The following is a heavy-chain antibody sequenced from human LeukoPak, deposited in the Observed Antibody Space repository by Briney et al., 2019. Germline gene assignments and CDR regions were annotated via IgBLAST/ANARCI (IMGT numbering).Heavy chain of an antibody. CDR2: IKQDGSEK. Sequence: PGGSLRLSCAASGFTFSSYWMSWVRQAPGKGLEWVANIKQDGSEKYYVDSVKGRFTISRDNAKNSLYLQMNSLRAEDTAVYYCARDHPDCRGTSCLLFDCWGQGTLVTVSS. D-gene: IGHD2-2*01. J-gene: IGHJ4*02. V-gene: IGHV3-7*03. CDR1: GFTFSSYW. CDR3: ARDHPDCRGTSCLLFDC.